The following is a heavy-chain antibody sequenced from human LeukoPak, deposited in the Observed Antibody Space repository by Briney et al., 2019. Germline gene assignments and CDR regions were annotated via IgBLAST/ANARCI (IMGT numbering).Heavy chain of an antibody. V-gene: IGHV3-23*01. CDR1: GFTFSSYA. Sequence: GGSLRLSCAASGFTFSSYAMSWVRQAPGKGLEWVSAISGGGGSTYYADSVKGRFTISRDNSKNTLYLQMNSLRAEDTAVYYCAKDYSQWLALDYWGQGTLVTVSS. J-gene: IGHJ4*02. CDR2: ISGGGGST. CDR3: AKDYSQWLALDY. D-gene: IGHD6-19*01.